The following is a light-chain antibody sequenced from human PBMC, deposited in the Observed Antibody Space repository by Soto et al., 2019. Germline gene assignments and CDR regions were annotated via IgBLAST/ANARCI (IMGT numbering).Light chain of an antibody. CDR3: SSYTSSSTQV. V-gene: IGLV2-14*01. Sequence: QSVLNQPASGYGSPGQSSTISCTGNSSDVGGYNYVSWYQQHPGKAPKLMIYDVSNRPSGVSNRFSGSKSGNTASLTISGLQAEDEADYYCSSYTSSSTQVFGTGTKVTVL. J-gene: IGLJ1*01. CDR1: SSDVGGYNY. CDR2: DVS.